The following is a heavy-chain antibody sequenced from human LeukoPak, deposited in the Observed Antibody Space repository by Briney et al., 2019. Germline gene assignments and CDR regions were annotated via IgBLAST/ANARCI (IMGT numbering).Heavy chain of an antibody. J-gene: IGHJ4*02. D-gene: IGHD3-9*01. CDR2: INPSGGST. V-gene: IGHV1-46*01. CDR3: ARAQGGYILTGPYYFDY. Sequence: GASVKVSCKASGYTFTSYYMHWVRQAPGQGLEWMGIINPSGGSTSYAQKFQGRVTMTRDMSTSTVYMELSSLRSEDTAVYYCARAQGGYILTGPYYFDYWGQGTLVTVSS. CDR1: GYTFTSYY.